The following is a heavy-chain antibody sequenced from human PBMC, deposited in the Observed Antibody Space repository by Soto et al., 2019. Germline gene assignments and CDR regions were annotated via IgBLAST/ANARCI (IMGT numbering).Heavy chain of an antibody. CDR1: GFTFSSYA. J-gene: IGHJ4*02. V-gene: IGHV3-23*01. D-gene: IGHD2-2*01. Sequence: EVQLLESGGGLVQPGGSLRLSCAASGFTFSSYAMSWVRQAPGKGLEWVSAISGSGGSTYYADSVKGRFTISRDNSKNTLYLLMNSLRAEDTAVYYCAKDHQLLSGFDYWGQGTLVTVSS. CDR2: ISGSGGST. CDR3: AKDHQLLSGFDY.